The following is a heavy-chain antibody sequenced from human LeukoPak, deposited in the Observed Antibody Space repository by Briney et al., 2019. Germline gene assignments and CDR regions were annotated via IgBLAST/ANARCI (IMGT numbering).Heavy chain of an antibody. D-gene: IGHD3-10*02. Sequence: PGGSLRLSCAASGFTFDDYAMHWVRQAPGKGLEWVSGISWNSGSIGYADSVKGRFTISRDNAKNSLYLQMSSLRAGDTAVYYCAELGITMIGGVWGKGTTVTISS. V-gene: IGHV3-9*01. J-gene: IGHJ6*04. CDR2: ISWNSGSI. CDR3: AELGITMIGGV. CDR1: GFTFDDYA.